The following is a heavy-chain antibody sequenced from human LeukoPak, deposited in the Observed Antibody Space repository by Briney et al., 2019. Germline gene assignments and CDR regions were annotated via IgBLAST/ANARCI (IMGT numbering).Heavy chain of an antibody. CDR3: AKTLGARYYFDS. D-gene: IGHD1-14*01. CDR2: INPADSDT. J-gene: IGHJ4*02. V-gene: IGHV5-51*01. Sequence: PGESLKISCKGSGYSFTSYWIGWVRQMPGKGLEWMGIINPADSDTRYSPSFQGRVTISADKSITTAYLQWTSLKASDTAIYYCAKTLGARYYFDSWGQGTLVTVSS. CDR1: GYSFTSYW.